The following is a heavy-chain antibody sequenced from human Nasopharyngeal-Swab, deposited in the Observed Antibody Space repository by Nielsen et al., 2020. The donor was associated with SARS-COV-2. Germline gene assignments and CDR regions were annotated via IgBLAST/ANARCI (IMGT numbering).Heavy chain of an antibody. D-gene: IGHD6-6*01. Sequence: SETLSLTCTVSGGSISSGSYYWSWIRQPAGKGLEWIGRIYTSGSTNYNPSLKSRVTISVDTSKNQFSLKLSFVTAADTAVYYCARGLVGDFDLWGRGTLVTVSS. J-gene: IGHJ2*01. CDR2: IYTSGST. CDR3: ARGLVGDFDL. V-gene: IGHV4-61*02. CDR1: GGSISSGSYY.